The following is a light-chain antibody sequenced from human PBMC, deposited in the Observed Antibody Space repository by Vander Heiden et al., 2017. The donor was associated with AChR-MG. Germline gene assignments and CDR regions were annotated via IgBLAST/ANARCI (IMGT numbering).Light chain of an antibody. V-gene: IGLV1-44*01. CDR1: SANIGSNN. J-gene: IGLJ3*02. Sequence: QSVLTQPPSASGTPGQRLTIVWSGSSANIGSNNENWYRHLQGPATKLLLYSNNQRPPGAPDRVSGSKSGTSASLAIRGLQSEDEADDYCAAWDDRLNLNWVFGGGTKLTVL. CDR3: AAWDDRLNLNWV. CDR2: SNN.